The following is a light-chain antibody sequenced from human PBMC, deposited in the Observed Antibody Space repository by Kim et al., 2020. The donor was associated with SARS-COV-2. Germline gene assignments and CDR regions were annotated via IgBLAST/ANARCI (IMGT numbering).Light chain of an antibody. J-gene: IGLJ2*01. CDR2: EVS. CDR1: SSDVGSYNL. V-gene: IGLV2-23*02. Sequence: WITISCTGTSSDVGSYNLVSWYQQQPGKAPKLMIYEVSKRPSGVSNRFSGSKSGNTASLTISGLQAEDEADYYCCSYAGSSTSVVFGGGTQLTVL. CDR3: CSYAGSSTSVV.